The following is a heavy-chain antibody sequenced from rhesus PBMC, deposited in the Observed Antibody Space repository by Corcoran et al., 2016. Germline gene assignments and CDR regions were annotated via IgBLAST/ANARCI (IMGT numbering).Heavy chain of an antibody. CDR3: ARHSGTWGFDY. CDR2: VFGTRGST. Sequence: QLQLQESGPGLVKPSETLSLTCDVSCGSIRMNHWSWIRPPPGKGLEWIGRVFGTRGSTSYNPSLTSRVTFSTDTSKNQFSLKLSSVTASDTAIYYCARHSGTWGFDYWGQGVLVTVSS. J-gene: IGHJ4*01. V-gene: IGHV4-147*01. D-gene: IGHD6-25*01. CDR1: CGSIRMNH.